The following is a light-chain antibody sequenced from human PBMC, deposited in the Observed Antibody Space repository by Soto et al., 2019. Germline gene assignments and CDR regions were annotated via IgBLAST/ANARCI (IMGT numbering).Light chain of an antibody. CDR1: SSDVGGYNY. Sequence: QSVLTQPASVSGSPGQSITISCTGTSSDVGGYNYVSWYQQHPGKAPKLMISEVSNRPSGVSNRFSGSKSGNTASLTISGLQAEDEADYYCRSYTSSSTLVVFGGGTQLTVL. CDR3: RSYTSSSTLVV. V-gene: IGLV2-14*01. CDR2: EVS. J-gene: IGLJ2*01.